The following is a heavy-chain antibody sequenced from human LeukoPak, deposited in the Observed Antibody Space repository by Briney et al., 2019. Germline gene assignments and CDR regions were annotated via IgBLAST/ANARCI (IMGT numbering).Heavy chain of an antibody. J-gene: IGHJ5*02. Sequence: SETLSLTCAVYGGSFSGYYWSWIRQPPGKGLEWIGEINHSGSTNYNPSLKSRVTISVDTSKNQFSLKLSSVTAADTAVYYCARWGLVGATRYGPSCWFDPWGQGTLVTVSS. CDR2: INHSGST. CDR3: ARWGLVGATRYGPSCWFDP. CDR1: GGSFSGYY. V-gene: IGHV4-34*01. D-gene: IGHD1-26*01.